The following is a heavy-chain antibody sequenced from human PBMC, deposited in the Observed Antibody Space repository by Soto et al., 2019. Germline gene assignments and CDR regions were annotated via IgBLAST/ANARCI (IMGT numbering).Heavy chain of an antibody. CDR1: GFTVSSNY. J-gene: IGHJ6*02. CDR2: IYSGGST. D-gene: IGHD6-13*01. Sequence: GGSLRLSCAASGFTVSSNYMSWVRQALGKGLEWVSVIYSGGSTYYADSVKGRFTISRDNSKNTLYLQMNSLRAEDTAVYYCARMGGAAAGPYYYYGMDVWGQGTTVTVSS. CDR3: ARMGGAAAGPYYYYGMDV. V-gene: IGHV3-53*01.